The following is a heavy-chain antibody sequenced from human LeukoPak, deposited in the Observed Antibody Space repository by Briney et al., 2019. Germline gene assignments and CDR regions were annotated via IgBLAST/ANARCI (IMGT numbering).Heavy chain of an antibody. D-gene: IGHD2-15*01. CDR3: AKDVRYCSGGSCYFDY. Sequence: PGGSLRLSCAASGFTFSSYAMSWVRQAPGKGLEWVSAISGSGGSTYYADSVKGRFTISRDNSKNTLYLQMNSLRAEDTAVYYCAKDVRYCSGGSCYFDYWGQGTLVTVSS. CDR2: ISGSGGST. CDR1: GFTFSSYA. J-gene: IGHJ4*02. V-gene: IGHV3-23*01.